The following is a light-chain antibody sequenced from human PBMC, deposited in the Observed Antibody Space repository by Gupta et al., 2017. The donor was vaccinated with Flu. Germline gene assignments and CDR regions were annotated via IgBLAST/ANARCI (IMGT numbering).Light chain of an antibody. J-gene: IGKJ1*01. V-gene: IGKV2-28*01. CDR1: QSLLHSNGYNY. CDR2: LGS. Sequence: ISCRSSQSLLHSNGYNYFDWYLQKPGQSPQLLIYLGSNRASGVPDRFSGRGSGTDFTLKIRRVEAEDVGVYYCMQTLQSPVAFGQGTKVEIK. CDR3: MQTLQSPVA.